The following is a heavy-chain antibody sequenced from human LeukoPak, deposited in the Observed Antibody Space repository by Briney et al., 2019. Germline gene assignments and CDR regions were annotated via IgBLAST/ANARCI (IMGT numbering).Heavy chain of an antibody. J-gene: IGHJ4*02. Sequence: SETLSLTCAVYGGSFSGYYWSWIRQPPGKGRKGIGELNHSGSTNYNPSLKSRVTISVDTSKNQFSLKLSSVTAADTAVYYCARLRAVTRSSSWLQVRRRFDYWGQGTLVTVSS. D-gene: IGHD6-13*01. V-gene: IGHV4-34*01. CDR2: LNHSGST. CDR3: ARLRAVTRSSSWLQVRRRFDY. CDR1: GGSFSGYY.